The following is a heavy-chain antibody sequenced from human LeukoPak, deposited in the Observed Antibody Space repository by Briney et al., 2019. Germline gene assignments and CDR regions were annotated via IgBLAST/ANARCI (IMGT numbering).Heavy chain of an antibody. D-gene: IGHD3-9*01. Sequence: SETLSLTCAVYGGSFSGYYWSWIRQPPGKGLEWIGEINHSGSTNYNPSLKSRVTISVDTSKNQFSLKLSSVTAADTAVYYCARGYFDWSTGAFDIWGQGTMVTVSS. CDR3: ARGYFDWSTGAFDI. J-gene: IGHJ3*02. CDR1: GGSFSGYY. V-gene: IGHV4-34*01. CDR2: INHSGST.